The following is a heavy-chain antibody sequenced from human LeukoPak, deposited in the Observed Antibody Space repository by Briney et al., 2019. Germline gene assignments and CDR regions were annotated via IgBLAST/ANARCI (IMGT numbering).Heavy chain of an antibody. V-gene: IGHV3-23*01. CDR2: IGGNSGSI. CDR3: AKGHCSTTSCLSSAEYFQH. J-gene: IGHJ1*01. D-gene: IGHD2-2*01. Sequence: GGSLRLSCAASGFPFSNSAMSWVRQAPGKGLEWVSSIGGNSGSIYYADSVKGRFTISRDNSKTTVYLQMNSLRADDTAVYYCAKGHCSTTSCLSSAEYFQHWGQGTLVTVSS. CDR1: GFPFSNSA.